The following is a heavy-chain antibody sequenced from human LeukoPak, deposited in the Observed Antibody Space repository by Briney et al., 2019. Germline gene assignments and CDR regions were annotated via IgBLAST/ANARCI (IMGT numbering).Heavy chain of an antibody. CDR3: ARDRYYYDSSGYKYMDV. J-gene: IGHJ6*03. V-gene: IGHV4-38-2*02. D-gene: IGHD3-22*01. Sequence: SETLSLTCTVSGYSISSNYYWGWIRQPPGKGLELIGSIYHSGSTYYNPSLKSRVIISVDTSKNQFSLKLSSVTAADTAVYYCARDRYYYDSSGYKYMDVWGKGTTVTVSS. CDR2: IYHSGST. CDR1: GYSISSNYY.